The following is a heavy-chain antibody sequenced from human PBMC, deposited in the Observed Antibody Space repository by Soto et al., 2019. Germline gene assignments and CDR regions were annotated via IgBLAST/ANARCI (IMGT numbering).Heavy chain of an antibody. D-gene: IGHD3-3*01. CDR1: GFPFSTYT. V-gene: IGHV3-23*04. CDR2: IYGGGDGI. J-gene: IGHJ4*02. Sequence: EVQLVESGGGLVQPGGSLRLSCVGSGFPFSTYTMSWVRQAPGQGLEWLSGIYGGGDGISYADSVKCRFTISRDNSRSTVYLQMNRLRSDDTAIYYCAKDRQPDGFWPFDHWGRGTRIVVSS. CDR3: AKDRQPDGFWPFDH.